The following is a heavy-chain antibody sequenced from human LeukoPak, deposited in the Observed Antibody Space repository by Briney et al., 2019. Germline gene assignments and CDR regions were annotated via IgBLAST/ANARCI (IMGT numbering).Heavy chain of an antibody. CDR3: ARAGAVSRYYYYMDV. CDR2: IYYSGST. Sequence: SETLSLTCTVSGGSISSGGYYWGWIRQPPGKGLEWIGSIYYSGSTYYNPSLKSRVTISVDTSKNQFSLKLSSVTAADTAVYYCARAGAVSRYYYYMDVWGKGTTVTVSS. D-gene: IGHD4-11*01. V-gene: IGHV4-39*07. CDR1: GGSISSGGYY. J-gene: IGHJ6*03.